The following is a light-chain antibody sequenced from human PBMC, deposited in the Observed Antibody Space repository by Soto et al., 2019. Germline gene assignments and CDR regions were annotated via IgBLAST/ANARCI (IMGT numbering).Light chain of an antibody. Sequence: QSALTQPASVSGSPGQAITISCTGTSSDVGGYNYVSWYQQHPGKATKFMIYDVSNRPSGVSTRFSGSKSGNTASLTISGLQAEDEADYYCNSYTTSNTRQIVFGTGTKLTV. CDR2: DVS. CDR3: NSYTTSNTRQIV. V-gene: IGLV2-14*01. CDR1: SSDVGGYNY. J-gene: IGLJ1*01.